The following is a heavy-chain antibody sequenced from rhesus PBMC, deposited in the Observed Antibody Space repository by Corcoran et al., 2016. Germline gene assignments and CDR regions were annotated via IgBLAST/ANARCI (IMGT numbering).Heavy chain of an antibody. CDR3: AIDKDSIIVYY. J-gene: IGHJ4*01. CDR2: IYGKGGGS. V-gene: IGHV4-106*01. Sequence: QVQLQESGPGLVKPSEPLSLTCAVSGGSISDDYYWGWIRQPRGEGLGWIGYIYGKGGGSNNNPTPKKRVTISLDTSQHQFSLKRSSVTAADTAVYYCAIDKDSIIVYYWGPRVLVTVSS. D-gene: IGHD3-28*01. CDR1: GGSISDDYY.